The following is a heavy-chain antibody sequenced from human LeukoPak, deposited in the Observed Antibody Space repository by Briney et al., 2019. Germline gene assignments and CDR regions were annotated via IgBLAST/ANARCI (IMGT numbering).Heavy chain of an antibody. CDR1: GFPFIEYS. V-gene: IGHV3-48*01. D-gene: IGHD1-1*01. J-gene: IGHJ4*02. CDR3: ARDHNYAFDN. CDR2: IGIDSGNT. Sequence: PGGSLRLSCTASGFPFIEYSMNWVRQAPGKGLGWISYIGIDSGNTKYADSVRGRFTISADKAKNSLYLQMNGLRVEDTAVYYCARDHNYAFDNWGQGTLVSVAS.